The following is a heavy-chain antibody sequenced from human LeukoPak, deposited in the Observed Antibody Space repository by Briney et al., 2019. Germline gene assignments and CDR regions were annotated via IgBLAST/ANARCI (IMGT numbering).Heavy chain of an antibody. J-gene: IGHJ5*02. CDR2: INHSGST. Sequence: PSETLSLTCAVYGGSFSGYYWSWIRQPPGKGLEWIGEINHSGSTNYNPSLKSRVTISVDTSKNQFSLKLSSVTAADTAVYYCARRGCSSTSCYRRWFDPWGQGTLVTVSS. V-gene: IGHV4-34*01. CDR3: ARRGCSSTSCYRRWFDP. CDR1: GGSFSGYY. D-gene: IGHD2-2*02.